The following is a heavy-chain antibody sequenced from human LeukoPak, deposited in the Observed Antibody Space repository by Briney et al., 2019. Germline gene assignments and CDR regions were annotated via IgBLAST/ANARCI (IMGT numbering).Heavy chain of an antibody. J-gene: IGHJ3*02. V-gene: IGHV4-39*01. CDR3: ARKIVVVIFDAFDI. Sequence: SGTLSLTCTVSGGSISSSSYSWGWIRQPPGKGLEWIGSIYYSGSTYYNPSLKSRVTISVDTSKNQFSLKLSSVTAADTAVYYCARKIVVVIFDAFDIWGQGTMVTVSS. CDR1: GGSISSSSYS. D-gene: IGHD3-22*01. CDR2: IYYSGST.